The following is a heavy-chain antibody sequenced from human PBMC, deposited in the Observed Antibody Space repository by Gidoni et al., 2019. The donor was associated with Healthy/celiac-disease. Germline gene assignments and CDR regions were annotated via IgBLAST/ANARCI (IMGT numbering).Heavy chain of an antibody. CDR1: GGSISSGSYY. V-gene: IGHV4-61*02. CDR3: ARGRGRGDYLLFDY. CDR2: IYTSGST. Sequence: QVQLQESGPGLVKPSQTLSLTCTVPGGSISSGSYYWSWIRQPAGKGLEWIGRIYTSGSTNYNPSLKSRVTISVDTSKNQFSLKLSSVTAADTAVYYCARGRGRGDYLLFDYWGQGTLVTVSS. J-gene: IGHJ4*02. D-gene: IGHD4-17*01.